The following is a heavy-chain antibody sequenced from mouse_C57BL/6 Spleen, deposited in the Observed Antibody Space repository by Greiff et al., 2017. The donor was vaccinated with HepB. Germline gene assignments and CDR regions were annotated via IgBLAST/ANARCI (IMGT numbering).Heavy chain of an antibody. Sequence: DVKLQESGPELVKPGASVKIPCKASGYTFTDYNMDWVKQSHGKSLEWIGDINPNNGGTIYNQKFKGKATLTVDKSSSTAYMELRSRTSEDTAVYYCARWDGSSYWYFDVWGTGTTVTVSS. D-gene: IGHD1-1*01. CDR3: ARWDGSSYWYFDV. V-gene: IGHV1-18*01. CDR2: INPNNGGT. CDR1: GYTFTDYN. J-gene: IGHJ1*03.